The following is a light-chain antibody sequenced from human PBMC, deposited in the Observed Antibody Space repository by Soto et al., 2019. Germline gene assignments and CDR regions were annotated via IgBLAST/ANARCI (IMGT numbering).Light chain of an antibody. Sequence: EIGMTQSPASLAVSQGERATXSCRAGQGVTTNFAWYQEKSGQSHRLIIYDVSTRATGVTDRLSGTGSETDFTLTISGLQSEDSAVYCCQQYNNWPFPFVQGTRVEIK. J-gene: IGKJ5*01. CDR2: DVS. CDR1: QGVTTN. CDR3: QQYNNWPFP. V-gene: IGKV3-15*01.